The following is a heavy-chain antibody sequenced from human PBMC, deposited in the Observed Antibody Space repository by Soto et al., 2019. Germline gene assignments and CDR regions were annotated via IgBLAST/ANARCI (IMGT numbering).Heavy chain of an antibody. V-gene: IGHV3-30-3*01. CDR3: ARDNPYQPPDYSYGMDV. Sequence: PGGSRVRSGATSGFTLSRYAIHWVRQAPCKGLEWVAVISFDGSNKYYGGAVKGRFTISRDNSKNTLYLQMNSLRAEATAVYYCARDNPYQPPDYSYGMDVWGQGTTVTVSS. J-gene: IGHJ6*02. CDR1: GFTLSRYA. D-gene: IGHD2-2*01. CDR2: ISFDGSNK.